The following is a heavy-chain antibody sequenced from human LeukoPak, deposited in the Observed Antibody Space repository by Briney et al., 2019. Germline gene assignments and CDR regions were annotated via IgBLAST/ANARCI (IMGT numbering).Heavy chain of an antibody. CDR1: GYTFTKYY. CDR3: ARGRGIAAPGPRSLFDY. D-gene: IGHD6-13*01. Sequence: ASVTVSFKASGYTFTKYYMHWVRPAPGQGREWMGIIDPSGGSTSYAQTFQGRVTMTRDTSTSTFYMELSSLRSEDTAVYYCARGRGIAAPGPRSLFDYWGQGTLVTVAS. J-gene: IGHJ4*02. V-gene: IGHV1-46*01. CDR2: IDPSGGST.